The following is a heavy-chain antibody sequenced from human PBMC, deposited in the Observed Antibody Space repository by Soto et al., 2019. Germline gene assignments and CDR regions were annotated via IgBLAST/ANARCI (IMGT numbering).Heavy chain of an antibody. Sequence: ASVKVSCKASGYTFTSYGISWVRQAPGQGLEWMGWISAYNGNTDYAQKLQGRVTMTTDTSTSTAYMELRSLRSDDTAVYYCASYHLNSYYYGMDVWGQGTTVTVSS. CDR1: GYTFTSYG. CDR2: ISAYNGNT. CDR3: ASYHLNSYYYGMDV. J-gene: IGHJ6*02. V-gene: IGHV1-18*01.